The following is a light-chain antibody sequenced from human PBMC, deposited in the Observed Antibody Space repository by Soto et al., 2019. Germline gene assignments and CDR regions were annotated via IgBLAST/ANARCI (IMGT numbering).Light chain of an antibody. CDR3: SSYTSSSTLAYV. CDR1: SSDVGAYNY. Sequence: QSVLTQPASVSASPGQSITISCTGTSSDVGAYNYVSWYQQHPGKAPKLIIYEVNNRPSGVSNRFSGSKYGSTASLTISGLQAEDEADYYCSSYTSSSTLAYVFGTGTKLTVL. CDR2: EVN. V-gene: IGLV2-14*01. J-gene: IGLJ1*01.